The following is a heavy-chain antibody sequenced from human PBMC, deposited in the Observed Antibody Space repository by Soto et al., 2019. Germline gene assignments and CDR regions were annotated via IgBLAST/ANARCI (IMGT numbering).Heavy chain of an antibody. CDR2: INHSGGT. J-gene: IGHJ5*02. V-gene: IGHV4-34*01. Sequence: SETLSLTCAVYGGSFSGYYWSWIRQPPGKGLEWIGEINHSGGTNYNPSLKSRVTISVDTSKNQFSLKLSSVTAADTAVHYCARGYCSSTSCYIWDNWFDPWGQGTLVTVSS. CDR3: ARGYCSSTSCYIWDNWFDP. CDR1: GGSFSGYY. D-gene: IGHD2-2*02.